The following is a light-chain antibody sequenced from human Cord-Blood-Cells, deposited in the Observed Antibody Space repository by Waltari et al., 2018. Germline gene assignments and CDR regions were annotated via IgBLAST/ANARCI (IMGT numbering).Light chain of an antibody. Sequence: QSALTQPRSVSGSPGQSVTISCTGTSSDVGGYNYVSWYQQHPGKAPKLMCYDVSKRPSGVPDRCSGSKSGNTASLTISGLQAEDEADYYCCSYAGSYTFDVFGTGTKVTVL. CDR1: SSDVGGYNY. CDR2: DVS. V-gene: IGLV2-11*01. CDR3: CSYAGSYTFDV. J-gene: IGLJ1*01.